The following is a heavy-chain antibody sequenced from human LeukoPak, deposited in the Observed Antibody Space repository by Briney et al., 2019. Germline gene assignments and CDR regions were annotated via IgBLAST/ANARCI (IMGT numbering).Heavy chain of an antibody. D-gene: IGHD2-2*01. J-gene: IGHJ4*02. CDR1: GYTFTSYG. CDR3: AREEGVPAAISGI. CDR2: ISAYNGNT. Sequence: GASVKVSCKASGYTFTSYGISWVRQAPGQGLEWMGWISAYNGNTNYAQKFQGRVTITRDTSASTAYMELSSLRSEDTAVYYCAREEGVPAAISGIWGQGTLVTVS. V-gene: IGHV1-18*01.